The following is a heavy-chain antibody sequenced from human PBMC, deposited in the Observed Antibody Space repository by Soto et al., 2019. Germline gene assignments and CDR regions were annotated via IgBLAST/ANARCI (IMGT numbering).Heavy chain of an antibody. J-gene: IGHJ6*02. V-gene: IGHV3-30*18. Sequence: QLQLVESGGGVVQPGRSLRLSCAASGFIFSSNDMHWVRQAPGKGLYWVAVISFDGRNKYYADSVKGRFTISRDNSKNTLYLKMNSLRAEDTAVYYCAKPRPGNFYYAMDVWGQGTSVTVSS. CDR1: GFIFSSND. D-gene: IGHD2-2*01. CDR3: AKPRPGNFYYAMDV. CDR2: ISFDGRNK.